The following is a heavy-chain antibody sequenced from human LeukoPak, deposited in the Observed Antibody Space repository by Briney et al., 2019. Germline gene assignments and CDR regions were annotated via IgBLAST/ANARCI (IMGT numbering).Heavy chain of an antibody. J-gene: IGHJ6*03. CDR2: IYYSGST. CDR1: GGSISSGDYY. V-gene: IGHV4-30-4*08. CDR3: ARYSVVVVPAAITSNYYYYYYMDV. Sequence: PSETLSFTCTISGGSISSGDYYWSWIRQPPGKGLEWIGYIYYSGSTHYNPSLKGRVTISVYTSKNQFSLKLSSVTAADTAVYYCARYSVVVVPAAITSNYYYYYYMDVWGKGTTVTVSS. D-gene: IGHD2-2*02.